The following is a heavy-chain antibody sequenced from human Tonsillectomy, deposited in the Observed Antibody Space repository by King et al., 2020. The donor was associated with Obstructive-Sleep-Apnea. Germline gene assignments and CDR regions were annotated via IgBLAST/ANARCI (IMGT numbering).Heavy chain of an antibody. CDR2: IKHDGSEK. J-gene: IGHJ3*01. D-gene: IGHD6-13*01. CDR1: GFTFSNNW. V-gene: IGHV3-7*01. CDR3: ACSPHSGGWYGPFDL. Sequence: VQLVESGGGLVQPGGSLRLSCVVSGFTFSNNWMSWVRRAPGKGLEWVANIKHDGSEKYYVDSVEGRFTISRDNAKNSLYLQMNSLRAEDTAVYYCACSPHSGGWYGPFDLWGQGTMVTVSS.